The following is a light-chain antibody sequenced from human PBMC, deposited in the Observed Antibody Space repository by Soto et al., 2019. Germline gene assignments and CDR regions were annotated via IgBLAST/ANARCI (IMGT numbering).Light chain of an antibody. V-gene: IGKV3-11*01. Sequence: EIVLTQSPGTLSLSPGERATLSCRASQSVGSNYLAWYQQKPGQAPRLLIYDASNRATGIPARFSGSGSGADFTLTISSLEPEDFAVYYCQQRSNWPAFGQGTRLEIK. CDR1: QSVGSNY. J-gene: IGKJ5*01. CDR3: QQRSNWPA. CDR2: DAS.